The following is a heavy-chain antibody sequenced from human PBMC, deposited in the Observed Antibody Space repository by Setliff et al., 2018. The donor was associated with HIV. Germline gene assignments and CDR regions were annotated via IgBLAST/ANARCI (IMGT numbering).Heavy chain of an antibody. CDR1: GDSVSSNNAA. V-gene: IGHV6-1*01. Sequence: SQTLSLTCAISGDSVSSNNAAWNWIRQSPLRGLEWLGRTYFRSKWYSDYAVSVKSRIIINPDTSKNQFSLHLNSVTPEDTAVYYCARGSYGSVLLWGQGTLVTVSS. CDR2: TYFRSKWYS. D-gene: IGHD6-19*01. J-gene: IGHJ4*02. CDR3: ARGSYGSVLL.